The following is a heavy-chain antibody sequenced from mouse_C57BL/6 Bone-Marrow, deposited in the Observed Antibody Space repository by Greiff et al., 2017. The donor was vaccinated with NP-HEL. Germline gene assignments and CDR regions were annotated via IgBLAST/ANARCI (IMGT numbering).Heavy chain of an antibody. CDR3: ARRELRLRKDY. Sequence: QVQLQQSGAELARPGSSVKLSCKASGYTFTSYGISWVKQRTGQGLEWIGEIYPRSGNTYYNEKFKGKATLTADKSSSTAYMELRSLTSEDSAVYFCARRELRLRKDYWGQGTTLTVSS. CDR1: GYTFTSYG. J-gene: IGHJ2*01. CDR2: IYPRSGNT. V-gene: IGHV1-81*01. D-gene: IGHD3-2*02.